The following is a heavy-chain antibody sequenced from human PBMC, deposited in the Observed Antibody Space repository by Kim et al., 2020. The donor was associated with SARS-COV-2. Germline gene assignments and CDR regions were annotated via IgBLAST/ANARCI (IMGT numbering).Heavy chain of an antibody. CDR3: AKDRASAAGTGQFDY. D-gene: IGHD6-13*01. Sequence: ADSVRGRFTISRDSSQNTVFLQVNSLRDDDTAVYYCAKDRASAAGTGQFDYWGQGTLVTVSS. J-gene: IGHJ4*02. V-gene: IGHV3-23*01.